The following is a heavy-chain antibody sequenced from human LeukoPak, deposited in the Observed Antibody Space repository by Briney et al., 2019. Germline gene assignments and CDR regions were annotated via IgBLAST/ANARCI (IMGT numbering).Heavy chain of an antibody. D-gene: IGHD3-10*01. CDR1: GGSFSGYY. V-gene: IGHV4-34*01. CDR2: INHSGST. J-gene: IGHJ6*02. Sequence: SETLSLTCAVYGGSFSGYYWSWIRQPPGKGLEWIGEINHSGSTNYNPSLKSRVTISVDTSKNQFSLKLSSVTAADTAVYYCARGLMGLLWFGELFMSNYYYGMDVWGQGTTVTVSS. CDR3: ARGLMGLLWFGELFMSNYYYGMDV.